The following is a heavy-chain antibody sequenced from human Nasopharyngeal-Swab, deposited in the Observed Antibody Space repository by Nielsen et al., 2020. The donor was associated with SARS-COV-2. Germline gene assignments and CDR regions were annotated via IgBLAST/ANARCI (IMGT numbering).Heavy chain of an antibody. Sequence: SQTLSLTCAVSGGAISRDSYYWSWIRQPPGKGPEWIGSIYYSGSTYYNPSLKSRVTISVDTSKNQISLRLNSVIAADTAVYYCARHDHIGDHWFDPWGQGTLVIVSS. CDR2: IYYSGST. J-gene: IGHJ5*02. CDR3: ARHDHIGDHWFDP. CDR1: GGAISRDSYY. D-gene: IGHD4-17*01. V-gene: IGHV4-39*01.